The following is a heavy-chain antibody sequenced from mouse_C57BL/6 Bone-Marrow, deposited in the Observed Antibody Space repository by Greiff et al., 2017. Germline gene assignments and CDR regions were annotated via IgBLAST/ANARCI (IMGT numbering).Heavy chain of an antibody. CDR1: GYTFTSYW. V-gene: IGHV1-69*01. J-gene: IGHJ2*01. CDR3: ASGGLLYFDF. D-gene: IGHD1-1*01. CDR2: IDPSDSYT. Sequence: QVQLQQSGAELVMPGASVKLSCKASGYTFTSYWMHWVKQRPGLGLEWIGEIDPSDSYTNYNQKFKGKSTLTVDKSSSNAYMQLISLTSEDTAVYYCASGGLLYFDFWGQGTTLTVSS.